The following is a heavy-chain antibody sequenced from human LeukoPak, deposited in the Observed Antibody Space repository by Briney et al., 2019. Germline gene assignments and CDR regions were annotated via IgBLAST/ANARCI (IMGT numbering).Heavy chain of an antibody. CDR1: GFTFSSYA. CDR3: ARDIVSGSGSLDY. J-gene: IGHJ4*02. CDR2: ISGSGGGT. D-gene: IGHD3-10*01. V-gene: IGHV3-23*01. Sequence: GGSLRLSCAASGFTFSSYAMSWVRQAPGKGLEWVSAISGSGGGTYYADSVKGRFTISRDNAENMLYLQMNTLGAEDTAVYYCARDIVSGSGSLDYWGQGTLVTVSS.